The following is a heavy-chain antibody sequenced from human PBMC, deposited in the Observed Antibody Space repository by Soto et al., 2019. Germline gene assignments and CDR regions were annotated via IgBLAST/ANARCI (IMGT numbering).Heavy chain of an antibody. CDR2: LNPKSGNT. V-gene: IGHV1-8*01. CDR3: ARTRFGAVAGT. D-gene: IGHD6-19*01. Sequence: QVQLVQSGAEVKKPGPSVKVSCKTLGYTFPSYDINWVRRATGQGPEWMGWLNPKSGNTVYEQKFKGRITMTRNTSMSTAYMELSSLRPEDTAVYYCARTRFGAVAGTWGQGTLVTVSS. CDR1: GYTFPSYD. J-gene: IGHJ5*02.